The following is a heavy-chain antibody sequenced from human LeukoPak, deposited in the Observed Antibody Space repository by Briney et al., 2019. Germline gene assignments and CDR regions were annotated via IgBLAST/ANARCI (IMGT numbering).Heavy chain of an antibody. J-gene: IGHJ4*02. CDR1: GFTFSSYV. Sequence: GRSLRLSCAASGFTFSSYVMHWVRQAPGKGLEWVAVLWYDGSNKYYADSVKGRFTISRDNSKNTLYLQMNSLRAEDTAVYYCARDWVRDGYQAYDSGKFDYWGQGTLVTVSS. V-gene: IGHV3-33*01. CDR3: ARDWVRDGYQAYDSGKFDY. D-gene: IGHD5-12*01. CDR2: LWYDGSNK.